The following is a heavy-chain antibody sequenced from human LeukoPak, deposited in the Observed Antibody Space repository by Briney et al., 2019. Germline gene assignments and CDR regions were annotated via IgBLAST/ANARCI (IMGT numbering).Heavy chain of an antibody. CDR2: IWYGGSNK. Sequence: GGSLRLSCAASGFTFSSYGMHWVRQAPGKGLEWVAVIWYGGSNKYYADSVKGRFTISRDNSKNTLYLQMNSLRAEDTAVYYCATTSGSYYKLAYWGQGTLVTVSS. D-gene: IGHD3-10*01. CDR3: ATTSGSYYKLAY. V-gene: IGHV3-33*08. J-gene: IGHJ4*02. CDR1: GFTFSSYG.